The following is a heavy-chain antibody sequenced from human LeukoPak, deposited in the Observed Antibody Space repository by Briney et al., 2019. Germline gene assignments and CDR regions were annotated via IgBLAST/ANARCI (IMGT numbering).Heavy chain of an antibody. CDR1: GGSISRYY. V-gene: IGHV4-59*01. Sequence: SETLSLTCTVSGGSISRYYWSWIRQPPGKGLEWIGYIYYSGSTNYNPSLKSRVTISVDTSKNQFSLKLSSVTAADTAVYYCARSVAGTYYYYYYMDVWGKGTTVTISS. J-gene: IGHJ6*03. D-gene: IGHD6-19*01. CDR2: IYYSGST. CDR3: ARSVAGTYYYYYYMDV.